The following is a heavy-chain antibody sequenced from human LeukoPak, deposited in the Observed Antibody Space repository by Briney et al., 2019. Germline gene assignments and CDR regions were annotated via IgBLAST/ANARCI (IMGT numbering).Heavy chain of an antibody. Sequence: ASVKVSCKASGYTFTDYYMHWVRQAPGQGLEWMGWSNPNSGGTQHAQKFQGRVTMTRDTSITTAYMELSSLTFDDTAVYYCARVKGGFGELSSFDYWGQGTLVTVSS. D-gene: IGHD3-10*01. CDR3: ARVKGGFGELSSFDY. CDR1: GYTFTDYY. J-gene: IGHJ4*02. CDR2: SNPNSGGT. V-gene: IGHV1-2*02.